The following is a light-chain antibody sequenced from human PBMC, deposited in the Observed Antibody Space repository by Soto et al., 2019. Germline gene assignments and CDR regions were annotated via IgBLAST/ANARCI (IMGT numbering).Light chain of an antibody. J-gene: IGKJ1*01. CDR2: AAS. Sequence: DIQITKSPSSLSASVGDTVTTTCRASQGISNYLAWYQQKPGKVPKLLIYAASTLQSGVPSRFSGSGSGTDFTLTISSLQPEDVATYYCQKYNSAPRTFGQGTKVDI. V-gene: IGKV1-27*01. CDR1: QGISNY. CDR3: QKYNSAPRT.